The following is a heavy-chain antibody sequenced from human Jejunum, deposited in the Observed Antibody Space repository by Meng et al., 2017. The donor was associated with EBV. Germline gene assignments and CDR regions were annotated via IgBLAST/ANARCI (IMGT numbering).Heavy chain of an antibody. J-gene: IGHJ4*02. D-gene: IGHD3-16*02. CDR3: VRDSSFNVH. V-gene: IGHV3-21*02. CDR1: GFTFSSYS. CDR2: ISSGSSFI. Sequence: VQLVESWGGLVKPGGSLSLSCAASGFTFSSYSMNWVRQAPGKGLGWVSYISSGSSFIYYADSVKGRFTISRDDAKNSLSLQMNNLGADDTAVYYCVRDSSFNVHWGQGTLVTVSS.